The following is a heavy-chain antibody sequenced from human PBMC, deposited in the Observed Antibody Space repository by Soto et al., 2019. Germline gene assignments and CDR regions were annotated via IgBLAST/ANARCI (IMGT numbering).Heavy chain of an antibody. CDR1: GGSFSGYY. J-gene: IGHJ6*03. Sequence: QVQLQQWGAGLLKPSETLSLTCAVYGGSFSGYYWSWIRQPPGKGLEWIGEINHSGSTNYNPSLKSRVTISVGTSKNQFSLQLSSVTAADTAVYSCARGIRITIFGVVIDPPYYYYMDVWGKGTTVTVSS. V-gene: IGHV4-34*01. D-gene: IGHD3-3*01. CDR2: INHSGST. CDR3: ARGIRITIFGVVIDPPYYYYMDV.